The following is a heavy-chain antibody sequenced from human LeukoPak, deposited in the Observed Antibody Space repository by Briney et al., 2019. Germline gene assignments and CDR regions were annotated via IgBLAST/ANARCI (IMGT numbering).Heavy chain of an antibody. J-gene: IGHJ4*02. V-gene: IGHV5-51*01. Sequence: GESLKISCKGSGSSFTNYWIGWVRQMPGKGLEWMGIIYLGDSDTRYSPSFQGQVTISADKSIITAYLQWSSLKASDTAMYYCASPLGGDGYNFGYWGQGTLVTVSS. CDR1: GSSFTNYW. D-gene: IGHD5-24*01. CDR2: IYLGDSDT. CDR3: ASPLGGDGYNFGY.